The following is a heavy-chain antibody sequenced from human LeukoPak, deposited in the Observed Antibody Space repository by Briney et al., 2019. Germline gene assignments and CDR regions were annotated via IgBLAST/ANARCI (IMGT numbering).Heavy chain of an antibody. Sequence: SENLSLTCAVYGGSFSGYHWSWIRQPPGKGLEWIGEINHRGSTNYNPSLKSRVTMSVDTSKNQFSLKLSSVTAADTAVYYCARGRGAARFVTIEFDYWGQGALVTVSS. CDR3: ARGRGAARFVTIEFDY. CDR2: INHRGST. CDR1: GGSFSGYH. J-gene: IGHJ4*02. V-gene: IGHV4-34*01. D-gene: IGHD6-6*01.